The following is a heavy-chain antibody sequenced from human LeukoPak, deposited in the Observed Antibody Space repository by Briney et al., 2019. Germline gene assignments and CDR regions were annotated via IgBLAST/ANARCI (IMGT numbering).Heavy chain of an antibody. J-gene: IGHJ2*01. D-gene: IGHD3-22*01. V-gene: IGHV4-4*07. Sequence: PSETLSLTCTVSGGSISSYHCSWIRQPAGKGLQWIGHIYTGGTTNYNPSLKSRVTISVDKSKNHFSLKLSSVTAADTAVYYCATVAEGYFDSGGYREYFDLWGRGTQVTVSS. CDR3: ATVAEGYFDSGGYREYFDL. CDR2: IYTGGTT. CDR1: GGSISSYH.